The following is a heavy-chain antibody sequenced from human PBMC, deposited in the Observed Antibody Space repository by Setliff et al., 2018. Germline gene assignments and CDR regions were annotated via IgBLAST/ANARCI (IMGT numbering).Heavy chain of an antibody. Sequence: TLSLTCTVSGGFIRDYYWNWIRQSPGKGLEWIGYIYYRGTTNYNSSLKSRVTISIDMSKNQFSLKLSSAAAADTAVYFCAAVGIDAGGGWFDPWGHGIPVTVS. V-gene: IGHV4-59*01. CDR3: AAVGIDAGGGWFDP. CDR2: IYYRGTT. CDR1: GGFIRDYY. J-gene: IGHJ5*02. D-gene: IGHD1-26*01.